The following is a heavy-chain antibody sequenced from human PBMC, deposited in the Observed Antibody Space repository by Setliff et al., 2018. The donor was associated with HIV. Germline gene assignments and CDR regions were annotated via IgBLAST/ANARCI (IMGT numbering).Heavy chain of an antibody. Sequence: SETLSLTCIVSGGSISRYYWNWIRQPAGKGLEWIGHIYTTGSTNYNPSLKSRVTVSVETAKNQFSLRLSSVTAADTAVYYCASSTLHRNYFDYWGQGTLVTVSS. CDR2: IYTTGST. CDR3: ASSTLHRNYFDY. CDR1: GGSISRYY. V-gene: IGHV4-4*07. D-gene: IGHD3-10*01. J-gene: IGHJ4*02.